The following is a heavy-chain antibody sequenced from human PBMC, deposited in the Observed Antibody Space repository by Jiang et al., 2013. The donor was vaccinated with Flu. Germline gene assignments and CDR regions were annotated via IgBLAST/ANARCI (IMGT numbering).Heavy chain of an antibody. D-gene: IGHD3-10*01. Sequence: VQLLESGGGLVQPGRSLRLSCAASGFMFGDYAMSWFRQAPGKGLEWVAFIRSRAYGGTTEYAAAVKGRFTISRDDSKGIAYLQMNSLKTEDTAVYYCTREGDYYGSGSPYDYWGQGTLVTVSS. CDR2: IRSRAYGGTT. CDR1: GFMFGDYA. CDR3: TREGDYYGSGSPYDY. J-gene: IGHJ4*02. V-gene: IGHV3-49*03.